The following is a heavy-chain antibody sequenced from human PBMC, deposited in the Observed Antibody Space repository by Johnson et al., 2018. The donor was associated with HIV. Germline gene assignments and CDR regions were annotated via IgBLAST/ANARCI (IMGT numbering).Heavy chain of an antibody. D-gene: IGHD2-21*01. CDR3: AILGWGAFDI. CDR2: IWYDGSNK. J-gene: IGHJ3*02. Sequence: QMQLVESGGGVVQPGRPLRLSCAASGFTFSSYGIHWVRQAPGKGLEWVAVIWYDGSNKYYANSVKGRFTVSRDNSKNTLYLQMDSLRAEDTAVYYCAILGWGAFDIWDQGTMVTVSS. CDR1: GFTFSSYG. V-gene: IGHV3-33*01.